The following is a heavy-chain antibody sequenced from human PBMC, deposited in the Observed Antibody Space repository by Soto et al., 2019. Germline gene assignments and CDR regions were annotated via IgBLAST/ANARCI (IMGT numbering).Heavy chain of an antibody. CDR3: AAGEASSRNLAPYYLDF. D-gene: IGHD6-13*01. V-gene: IGHV4-59*01. Sequence: SETLSLTCTVSGGSMRNYSWTWIRQPPGKGLEWIGYIHYSGTTSFFPSYNPSLRSRVTISEDTSKNQFSLRLLSVTTADTAVYFCAAGEASSRNLAPYYLDFWGQGTLVTASS. J-gene: IGHJ4*02. CDR2: IHYSGTT. CDR1: GGSMRNYS.